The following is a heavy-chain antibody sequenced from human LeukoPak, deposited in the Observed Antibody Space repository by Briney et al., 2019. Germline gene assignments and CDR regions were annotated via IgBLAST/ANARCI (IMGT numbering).Heavy chain of an antibody. Sequence: PSETLSLTCAVHGGSFSGYYWSWIRQPPGKGLEWIGEINHSGSTNYNPSLKSRVTIPVDTSKNQFTLKLGSVTAADTAVYYCARWTGDGDYWGQGTLVTVSS. D-gene: IGHD5-24*01. CDR1: GGSFSGYY. V-gene: IGHV4-34*01. CDR3: ARWTGDGDY. CDR2: INHSGST. J-gene: IGHJ4*02.